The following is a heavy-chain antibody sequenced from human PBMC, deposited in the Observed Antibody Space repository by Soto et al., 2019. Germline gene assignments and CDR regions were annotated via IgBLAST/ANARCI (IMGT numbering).Heavy chain of an antibody. J-gene: IGHJ6*02. Sequence: GASVKVSCKASGGTFSSYAISWVRQAPGQGLEWMGGIIPIFGTANYAQKFQGRVTITADESTSTAYMELSSLRSEDTAVYYCARKTGHCSSTSCYPQYYYYYGMDAWGQGTTVTVSS. D-gene: IGHD2-2*01. CDR2: IIPIFGTA. V-gene: IGHV1-69*13. CDR3: ARKTGHCSSTSCYPQYYYYYGMDA. CDR1: GGTFSSYA.